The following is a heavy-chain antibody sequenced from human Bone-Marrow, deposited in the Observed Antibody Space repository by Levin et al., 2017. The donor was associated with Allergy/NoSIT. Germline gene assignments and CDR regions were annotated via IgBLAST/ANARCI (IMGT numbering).Heavy chain of an antibody. D-gene: IGHD2-21*02. Sequence: GGSLRLSCAASGFIFSDYAMSWVRQLPGRGLEWVAGVSGPGGASYEADSVKGRFFVSRDNSKNTVYLHINRLRVDDTALHYCVKVGGDYRPGGQYYMDVWGKGTTVTVSS. CDR2: VSGPGGAS. V-gene: IGHV3-23*01. CDR1: GFIFSDYA. J-gene: IGHJ6*03. CDR3: VKVGGDYRPGGQYYMDV.